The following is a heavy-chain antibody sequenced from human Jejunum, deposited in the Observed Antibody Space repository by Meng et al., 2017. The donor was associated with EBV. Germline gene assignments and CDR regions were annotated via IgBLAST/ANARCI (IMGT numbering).Heavy chain of an antibody. J-gene: IGHJ4*02. CDR3: AKSNDYSLNS. D-gene: IGHD4-11*01. CDR1: GDSTSSSHW. CDR2: MHPGGST. V-gene: IGHV4-4*02. Sequence: VQLQESGPGLVKPSGPLSLTCAVSGDSTSSSHWWSWVRQPPGKGLEWIGEMHPGGSTNYNPSLKSRVTISVDNSKNQFSLKLTSVTAADTAVYYCAKSNDYSLNSWGQGTLVTVSS.